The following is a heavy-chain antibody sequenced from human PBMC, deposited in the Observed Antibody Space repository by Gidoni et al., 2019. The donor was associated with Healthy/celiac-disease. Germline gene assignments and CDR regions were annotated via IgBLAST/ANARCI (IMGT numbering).Heavy chain of an antibody. J-gene: IGHJ4*02. Sequence: FAMIIRGRVTITADKSTSTAYMELSSLRSEDTAVYYCAREGRDGYNYDYWGQGTLVTVSS. CDR3: AREGRDGYNYDY. D-gene: IGHD5-12*01. V-gene: IGHV1-69*04.